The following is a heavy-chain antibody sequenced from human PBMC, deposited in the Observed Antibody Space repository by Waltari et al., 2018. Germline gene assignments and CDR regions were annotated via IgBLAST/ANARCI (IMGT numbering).Heavy chain of an antibody. Sequence: QVQLVQSGAEVKKPGASVKVSCKASGYTFTSYDINWVRQATGQGLEWRGGMNPNSGKPGYAQKFQGRVPMTRNTSISTAYMELSSLRYEDTAVYYWARGWGVGVRGVRSRYWGQGTLVTVSS. CDR3: ARGWGVGVRGVRSRY. CDR1: GYTFTSYD. D-gene: IGHD3-10*01. CDR2: MNPNSGKP. J-gene: IGHJ4*02. V-gene: IGHV1-8*02.